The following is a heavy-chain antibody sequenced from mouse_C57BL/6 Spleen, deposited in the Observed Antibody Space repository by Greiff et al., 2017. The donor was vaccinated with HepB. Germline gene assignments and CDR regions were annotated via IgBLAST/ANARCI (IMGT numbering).Heavy chain of an antibody. J-gene: IGHJ4*01. CDR1: GFTFSDYG. Sequence: EVQRVESGGVLVKPGGSLKLSCAASGFTFSDYGMHWVRQAPEKGLEWVAYISSGSSTIYSADTVKGRFTISRDNAKNTLFLQMTSLRSEDTAMYYCARAGLDYAMDYWGQGTSVTVSS. D-gene: IGHD3-3*01. V-gene: IGHV5-17*01. CDR3: ARAGLDYAMDY. CDR2: ISSGSSTI.